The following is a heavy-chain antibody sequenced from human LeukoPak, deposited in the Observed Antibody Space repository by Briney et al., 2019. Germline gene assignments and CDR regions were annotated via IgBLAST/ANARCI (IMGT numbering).Heavy chain of an antibody. CDR1: GGSFSGYY. CDR2: INHSGST. D-gene: IGHD3-9*01. Sequence: SETLSLTCAVYGGSFSGYYWSWIRQPPGKGLEWIGEINHSGSTNYNPSLKSRVTISVDTSKNQFSLKLSSVTAADTAVYYRARGPDILTGYYIEYFQHWGQGTLVTVSS. CDR3: ARGPDILTGYYIEYFQH. J-gene: IGHJ1*01. V-gene: IGHV4-34*01.